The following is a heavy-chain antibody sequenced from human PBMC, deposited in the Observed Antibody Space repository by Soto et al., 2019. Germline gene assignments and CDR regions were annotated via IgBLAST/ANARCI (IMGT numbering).Heavy chain of an antibody. CDR3: TTDITMVRGVIIPYYYGMDV. Sequence: EVQPVESGGGLVKPGGSLRLSCAASGFTFSNAWMNWVRQAPGKGLEWVGRIKSKTDGGTTDYAAPVKGRFTISRDDSKNTLYLQMNSLKTEDTAVYYCTTDITMVRGVIIPYYYGMDVWGQGTTVTVSS. J-gene: IGHJ6*02. V-gene: IGHV3-15*07. CDR1: GFTFSNAW. D-gene: IGHD3-10*01. CDR2: IKSKTDGGTT.